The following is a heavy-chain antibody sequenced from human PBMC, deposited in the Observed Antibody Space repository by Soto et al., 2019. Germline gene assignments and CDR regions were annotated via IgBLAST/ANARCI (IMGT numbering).Heavy chain of an antibody. V-gene: IGHV5-51*01. CDR3: ARRSIAAQTYYYYGMDV. D-gene: IGHD6-6*01. J-gene: IGHJ6*02. CDR2: IYPGDSDT. Sequence: GESLKISCKGSGYSFTSYWIGWVRQMPGKGLEWMGIIYPGDSDTRYSPSFQGQVTISADKSISTAYLQWSSLKASDTAMYYCARRSIAAQTYYYYGMDVWGQGTTVTVSS. CDR1: GYSFTSYW.